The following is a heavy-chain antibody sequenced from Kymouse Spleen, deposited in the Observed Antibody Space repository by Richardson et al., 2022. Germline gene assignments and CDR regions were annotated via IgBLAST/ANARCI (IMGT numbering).Heavy chain of an antibody. J-gene: IGHJ6*02. CDR1: GFTFSNAW. CDR2: IKSKTDGGTT. CDR3: TTTMVRGVKRYYYYYGMDV. Sequence: EVQLVESGGGLVKPGGSLRLSCAASGFTFSNAWMSWVRQAPGKGLEWVGRIKSKTDGGTTDYAAPVKGRFTISRDDSKNTLYLQMNSLKTEDTAVYYCTTTMVRGVKRYYYYYGMDVWGQGTTVTVSS. D-gene: IGHD3-10*01. V-gene: IGHV3-15*01.